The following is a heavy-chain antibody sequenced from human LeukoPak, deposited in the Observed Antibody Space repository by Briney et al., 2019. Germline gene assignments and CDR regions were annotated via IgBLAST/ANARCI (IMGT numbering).Heavy chain of an antibody. D-gene: IGHD2-8*01. V-gene: IGHV4-59*12. Sequence: SETLSLTCTVSGGSIGNYYWSWIRQPPEKGLEWIAYIHFSGGTSYNPSLKSRVTISVDTSKNQFSLKLTSVTAADTAVYYCVREWSAFDIWGQGTAVTVSS. CDR2: IHFSGGT. CDR1: GGSIGNYY. J-gene: IGHJ3*02. CDR3: VREWSAFDI.